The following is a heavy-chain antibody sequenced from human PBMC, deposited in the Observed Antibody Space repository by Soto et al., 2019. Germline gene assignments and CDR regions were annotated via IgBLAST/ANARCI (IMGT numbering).Heavy chain of an antibody. J-gene: IGHJ4*02. CDR1: GGSINSYY. CDR2: IYYSGTT. D-gene: IGHD4-17*01. Sequence: PSETLSLTCAVSGGSINSYYWSWIRQPPGKGLEWIGYIYYSGTTNYNPSLKSRVTISVDKSKNHFSLKLTSVTAADTAVYYCARSEATVLDYWGQGTLVTVSS. CDR3: ARSEATVLDY. V-gene: IGHV4-59*12.